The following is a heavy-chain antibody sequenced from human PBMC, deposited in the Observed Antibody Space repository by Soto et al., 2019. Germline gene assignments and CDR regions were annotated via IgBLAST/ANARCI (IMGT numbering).Heavy chain of an antibody. CDR1: GGTFSNYA. Sequence: QVQLVQSGAEVKTPGSSVKVSCKASGGTFSNYAISWVRQAPGQGLEWMGGIIPIFDTADYAQRFQGRVTITADESTSTAYLKLSSLTSGDTAVYYCARDMIPAAISYRYYALDVWGQGTTVTVSS. J-gene: IGHJ6*02. D-gene: IGHD2-2*01. CDR3: ARDMIPAAISYRYYALDV. CDR2: IIPIFDTA. V-gene: IGHV1-69*01.